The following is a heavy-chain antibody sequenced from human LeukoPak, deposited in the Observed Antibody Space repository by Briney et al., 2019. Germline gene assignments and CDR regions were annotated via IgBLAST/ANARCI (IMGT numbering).Heavy chain of an antibody. CDR3: ARDYDSSGYYDY. D-gene: IGHD3-22*01. CDR1: GFTFSDYY. J-gene: IGHJ4*02. V-gene: IGHV3-11*01. Sequence: PGGSLRLSCAASGFTFSDYYMSWIRQAPGKGLEWVSYISSSGSTTYYADSVKGRFTISRDNAKNSLCLQMNSLRAEDTAVYYCARDYDSSGYYDYWGQGTLVTVSS. CDR2: ISSSGSTT.